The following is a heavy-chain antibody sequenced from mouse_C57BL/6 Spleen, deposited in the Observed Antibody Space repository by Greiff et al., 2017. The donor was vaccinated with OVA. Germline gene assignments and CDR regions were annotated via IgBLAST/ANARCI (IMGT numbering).Heavy chain of an antibody. CDR3: AIPRDYGSSYGFAY. J-gene: IGHJ3*01. D-gene: IGHD1-1*01. CDR2: IWRGGST. V-gene: IGHV2-5*01. Sequence: VQRVESGPGLVQPSQSLSITCTVSGFSLTSYGVHWVRQSPGKGLEWLGVIWRGGSTDYNAAFMSSLRITKDNSKSQVFFKMNSLQADDPAIYYCAIPRDYGSSYGFAYWGQGTLVTVSA. CDR1: GFSLTSYG.